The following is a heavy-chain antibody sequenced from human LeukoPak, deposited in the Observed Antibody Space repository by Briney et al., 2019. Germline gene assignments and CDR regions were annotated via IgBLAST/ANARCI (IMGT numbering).Heavy chain of an antibody. J-gene: IGHJ4*02. D-gene: IGHD3-16*02. V-gene: IGHV1-2*02. CDR2: INPNSGDT. CDR3: AKSSPTRGGELSPFDY. CDR1: GYTFTGYY. Sequence: RASVKVSCKASGYTFTGYYLHWVRQAPGQGLEWMGWINPNSGDTKYAQKFQGRVTMTRDTSISTAYMELSRLTSDDTVVYYCAKSSPTRGGELSPFDYGGQGPLVPVS.